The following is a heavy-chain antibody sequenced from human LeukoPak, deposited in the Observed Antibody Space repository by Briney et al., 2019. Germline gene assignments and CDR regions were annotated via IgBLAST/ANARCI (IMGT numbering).Heavy chain of an antibody. D-gene: IGHD2-2*01. CDR3: ARGVEVPVTTNFDY. Sequence: GGSLRLSCAASGFTFSDYFMSWIRQAPGKGLEWVSYISSSGSTIHYADSVKGRFTISRDNAKNSLYLQMNSLRAEDTAVYYCARGVEVPVTTNFDYWGQGTLVTVSS. V-gene: IGHV3-11*04. J-gene: IGHJ4*02. CDR2: ISSSGSTI. CDR1: GFTFSDYF.